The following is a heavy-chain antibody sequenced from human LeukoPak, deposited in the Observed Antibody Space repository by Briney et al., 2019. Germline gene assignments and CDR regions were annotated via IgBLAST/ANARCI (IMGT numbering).Heavy chain of an antibody. J-gene: IGHJ4*02. Sequence: GGSLRLSCAASGFTFSSYAMSWVRQAPGKGLEWVSSISGGDVSTSYADSVKGRFTISRDNSKNTLYLQMNSLRAEDTAVYYCARGAGYNYPYYFDYWGQGTLVTVSS. CDR2: ISGGDVST. V-gene: IGHV3-23*01. CDR3: ARGAGYNYPYYFDY. D-gene: IGHD5-24*01. CDR1: GFTFSSYA.